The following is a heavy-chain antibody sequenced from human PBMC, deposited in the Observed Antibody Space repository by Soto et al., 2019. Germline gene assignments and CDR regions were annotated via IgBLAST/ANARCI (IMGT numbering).Heavy chain of an antibody. CDR2: ISSSGSTI. CDR1: GFTFSDYY. CDR3: ARARDSSGYYFDY. V-gene: IGHV3-11*01. J-gene: IGHJ4*02. D-gene: IGHD3-22*01. Sequence: GGSLRLSCAASGFTFSDYYMSWIRQAPGKGLEWVSYISSSGSTIYYADSVKGRFTISRDNAKNSLYLQMNGLRAEDTAVYYCARARDSSGYYFDYWGQGTLVTVSS.